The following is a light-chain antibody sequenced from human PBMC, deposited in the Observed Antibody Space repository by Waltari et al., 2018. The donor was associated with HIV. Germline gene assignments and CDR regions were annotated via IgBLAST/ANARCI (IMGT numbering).Light chain of an antibody. CDR1: SSDVGGYTY. V-gene: IGLV2-8*01. Sequence: QSALTQPPSASGSPGQSVTISCTGTSSDVGGYTYFSWYQQHPGKAPKLMIYQVNKRPSGVPARFSGTKSGNRASLTVSGLQAEDEADYYCSSFAGSNNLMVFGGGTKLTVL. J-gene: IGLJ2*01. CDR3: SSFAGSNNLMV. CDR2: QVN.